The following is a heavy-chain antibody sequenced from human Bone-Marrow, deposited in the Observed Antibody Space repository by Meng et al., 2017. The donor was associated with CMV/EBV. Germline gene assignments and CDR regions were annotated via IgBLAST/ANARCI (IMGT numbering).Heavy chain of an antibody. CDR1: GFTFSTYW. CDR3: ARALGYCSSTNCYSTPPRS. V-gene: IGHV3-74*01. J-gene: IGHJ1*01. Sequence: GESLKISCAASGFTFSTYWMHWVRQAPGKGLVWVARINSDGSNTSYADSVKGRFTISRDNAKNTLYLQMNILRAEDTAVYYCARALGYCSSTNCYSTPPRSWGQGTLVTVSS. D-gene: IGHD2-2*03. CDR2: INSDGSNT.